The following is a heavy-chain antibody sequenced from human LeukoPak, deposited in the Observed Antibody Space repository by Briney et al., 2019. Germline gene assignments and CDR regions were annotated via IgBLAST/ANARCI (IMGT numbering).Heavy chain of an antibody. Sequence: GASVKVSCKASGYTFTSYAMHWGRQAPGQRLEWMGWINAGNGNTKYSQKFQGRVTITRDTSASTAYMELSSLRSEDTAVYYCARAPPRGYSGYDSGRLDYWGQGTLVTVSS. CDR1: GYTFTSYA. CDR3: ARAPPRGYSGYDSGRLDY. D-gene: IGHD5-12*01. V-gene: IGHV1-3*01. CDR2: INAGNGNT. J-gene: IGHJ4*02.